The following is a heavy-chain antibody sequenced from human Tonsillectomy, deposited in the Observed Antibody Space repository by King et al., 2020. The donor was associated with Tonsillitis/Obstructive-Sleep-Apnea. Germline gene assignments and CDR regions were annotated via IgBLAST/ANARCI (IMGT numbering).Heavy chain of an antibody. CDR2: INPSGGST. J-gene: IGHJ4*02. CDR3: ARVLGKRYYFDY. CDR1: GYTFTSYY. V-gene: IGHV1-46*01. D-gene: IGHD1-26*01. Sequence: VQLVESGAEVKKPGASVKVSCKASGYTFTSYYMHWVRQAPGQGLEWMGIINPSGGSTSYAQKFQGRVTMTRDTSTSTGYMELSSLRSEDTAVYYCARVLGKRYYFDYWGQGTLVTVSS.